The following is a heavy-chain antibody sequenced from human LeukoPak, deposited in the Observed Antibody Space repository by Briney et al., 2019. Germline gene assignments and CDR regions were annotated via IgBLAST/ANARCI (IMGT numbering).Heavy chain of an antibody. V-gene: IGHV1-2*04. Sequence: ASVKVSCKASGYIFTSYGISWVRQAPGQGLEWMGWISAYSGGTNYAQKFQGWVTMTRDTSISTAYMELSRLRSDDTAVYYCAREAESRDPNYYDSSGYGYWGQGTLVTVSS. CDR3: AREAESRDPNYYDSSGYGY. D-gene: IGHD3-22*01. CDR2: ISAYSGGT. CDR1: GYIFTSYG. J-gene: IGHJ4*02.